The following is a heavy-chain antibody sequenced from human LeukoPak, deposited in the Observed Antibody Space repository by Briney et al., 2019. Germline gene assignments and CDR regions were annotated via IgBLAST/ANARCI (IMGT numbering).Heavy chain of an antibody. V-gene: IGHV5-51*01. D-gene: IGHD5-24*01. CDR2: IYPGDSDT. CDR3: ARPLEMATIGDAFDI. Sequence: GESLKISCKGSGYSFTSYWVGWVRQMPGKGLEWMGIIYPGDSDTRYSPSFQGQVTISADKSSSTAYLQWSSLKASDTAMYYCARPLEMATIGDAFDIWGQGTMVTVSS. CDR1: GYSFTSYW. J-gene: IGHJ3*02.